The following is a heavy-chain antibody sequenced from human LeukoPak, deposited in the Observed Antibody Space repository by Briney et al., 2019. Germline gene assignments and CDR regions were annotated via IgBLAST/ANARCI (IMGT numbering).Heavy chain of an antibody. CDR2: INSDGSST. V-gene: IGHV3-74*01. CDR1: GFTFSNYW. Sequence: GGSLRLSCAASGFTFSNYWIHWVRQDPGKGLVWVSRINSDGSSTSYADPVKGRFTISRDNAKNTLYLQMNSLTADDTAVYYCAKGHSDFGTGFDLWGQGTLVTVPS. D-gene: IGHD4-17*01. CDR3: AKGHSDFGTGFDL. J-gene: IGHJ4*02.